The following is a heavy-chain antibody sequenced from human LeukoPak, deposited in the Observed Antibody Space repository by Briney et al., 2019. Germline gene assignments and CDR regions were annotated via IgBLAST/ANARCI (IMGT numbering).Heavy chain of an antibody. CDR2: ISSSGSTI. CDR3: ARAKTLTTSFGWFDP. V-gene: IGHV3-11*01. D-gene: IGHD4-11*01. Sequence: PGGSLRLSCAASGFTFSDYYMSWIRQAPGKGLEWVSYISSSGSTIYYADSVKGRFTISRDNSKNTLYLQMNSLRAEDTAVYYCARAKTLTTSFGWFDPWGQGTLVTVSS. J-gene: IGHJ5*02. CDR1: GFTFSDYY.